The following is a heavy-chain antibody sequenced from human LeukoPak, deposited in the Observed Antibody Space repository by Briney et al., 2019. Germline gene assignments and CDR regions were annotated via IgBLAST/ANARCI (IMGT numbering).Heavy chain of an antibody. D-gene: IGHD2-21*02. Sequence: GGSLRLSCAASGFTFSSYSMNWVRQAPGKGLEWVSSISSSSSYIYYADSVKGRFTISRDNAKNSLYLQMNSLRAEDTAVYYCAKGLGGGDCYSCYYYFDYWGQGTLVTVSS. V-gene: IGHV3-21*04. CDR3: AKGLGGGDCYSCYYYFDY. J-gene: IGHJ4*02. CDR1: GFTFSSYS. CDR2: ISSSSSYI.